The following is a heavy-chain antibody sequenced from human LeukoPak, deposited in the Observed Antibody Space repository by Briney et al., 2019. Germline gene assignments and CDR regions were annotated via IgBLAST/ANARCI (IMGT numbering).Heavy chain of an antibody. V-gene: IGHV3-73*01. CDR1: GFTFSGSA. J-gene: IGHJ4*02. CDR2: IRSKANSYAT. CDR3: TRPSDDYVWGSYRGLDY. D-gene: IGHD3-16*02. Sequence: GGSLRLSXAASGFTFSGSAMHWVRQASGKGLEWVGRIRSKANSYATAYAASVKGRFTISRDDSKNTAYLQMNSLKTEDTAVYYCTRPSDDYVWGSYRGLDYWGQGTLVTVSS.